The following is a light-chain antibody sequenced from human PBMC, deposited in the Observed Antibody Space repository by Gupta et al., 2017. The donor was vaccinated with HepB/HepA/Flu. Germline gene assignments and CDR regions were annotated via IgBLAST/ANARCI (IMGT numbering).Light chain of an antibody. J-gene: IGLJ2*01. CDR3: AAWDDSVV. Sequence: QSVLTQPPSASGTPGQRVTIPCSGSSSNIGSNTVNWYQQLPGTAPKLLIYSNNQRPSGVPDRFSGSKSGTSASLAISGLQSEDEADYYCAAWDDSVVFGGGTKLTVL. CDR2: SNN. V-gene: IGLV1-44*01. CDR1: SSNIGSNT.